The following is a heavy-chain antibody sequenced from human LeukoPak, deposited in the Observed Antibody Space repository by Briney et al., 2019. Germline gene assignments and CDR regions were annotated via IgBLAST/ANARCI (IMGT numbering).Heavy chain of an antibody. D-gene: IGHD3-3*01. CDR2: XSYDGSSK. CDR1: XFAXSSXA. V-gene: IGHV3-30-3*01. CDR3: ARDTVFGVLRGYYYYYMDV. J-gene: IGHJ6*03. Sequence: RLXCAASXFAXSSXAMHWVXQXPXXGXXXXXXXSYDGSSKYSADSVKGRFTISRDNSKNTLYLQVNGLRAEDTAVYYCARDTVFGVLRGYYYYYMDVWGKGTTVTVSS.